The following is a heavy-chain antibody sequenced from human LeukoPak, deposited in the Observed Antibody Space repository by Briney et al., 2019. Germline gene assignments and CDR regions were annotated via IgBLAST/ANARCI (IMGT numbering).Heavy chain of an antibody. V-gene: IGHV3-23*01. CDR1: GFTFSSYA. CDR3: AKGIYCSGGSCYSGYDY. Sequence: PGGSLRLSCAASGFTFSSYAMSWVRQAPGKGLEWVSAISGSGGSTYYADSVKGRFTISRDNSKNTLYLQMNSLRAEDTAVSYCAKGIYCSGGSCYSGYDYWGQGTLVTVSS. J-gene: IGHJ4*02. D-gene: IGHD2-15*01. CDR2: ISGSGGST.